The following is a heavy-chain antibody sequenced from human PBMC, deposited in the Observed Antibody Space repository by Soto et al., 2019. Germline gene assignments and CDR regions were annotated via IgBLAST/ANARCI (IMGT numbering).Heavy chain of an antibody. CDR1: GGTFNNYT. CDR2: IITVVDIA. V-gene: IGHV1-69*02. Sequence: VQLVQSGAEVKKPGSSVKVSCKTSGGTFNNYTINWVRQAPGQGLEWMGRIITVVDIANSALKFRDRVSIATNTATSTACMELSSLRSERTAMYYCARGVTSTDTDYIGDKWGQGTLVTVSS. D-gene: IGHD2-21*02. J-gene: IGHJ4*02. CDR3: ARGVTSTDTDYIGDK.